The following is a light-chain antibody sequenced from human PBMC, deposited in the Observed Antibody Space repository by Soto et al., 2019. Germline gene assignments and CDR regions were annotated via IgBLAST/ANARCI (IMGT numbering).Light chain of an antibody. Sequence: EIVLTQSPGTLSLSPGERATLSCRASQSVSTYFARIQQKPGQAPRLLIYGASKRADGIPARFSGSESGTDFTLTISSLEPEDFGIYYCQQRGTWPPVISFGQGTRLEIK. CDR2: GAS. J-gene: IGKJ5*01. CDR3: QQRGTWPPVIS. CDR1: QSVSTY. V-gene: IGKV3-11*01.